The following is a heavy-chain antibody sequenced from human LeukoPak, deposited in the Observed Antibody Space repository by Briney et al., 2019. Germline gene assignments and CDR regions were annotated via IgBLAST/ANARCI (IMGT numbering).Heavy chain of an antibody. CDR3: ARHRGYSYGGFDY. J-gene: IGHJ4*02. V-gene: IGHV4-59*11. D-gene: IGHD5-18*01. CDR2: IYYSGST. CDR1: GGSISSHY. Sequence: KPSETLSLTCTVSGGSISSHYWSWIRQPPGKGLEWIGYIYYSGSTNYNPSLKSRVTISVDTSKNQFSLKLSSVTAADTAVYYCARHRGYSYGGFDYWGQGTLVTVSS.